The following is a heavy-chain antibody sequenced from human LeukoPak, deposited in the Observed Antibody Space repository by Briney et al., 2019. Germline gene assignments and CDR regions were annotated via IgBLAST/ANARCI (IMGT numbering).Heavy chain of an antibody. Sequence: PSETLSLTCAVSDDSIRSSAYYWGWIRQPPGKGLEWIGSIYYSGSTYYNPSLKSRVTISVDTSKNQFSLKLSSVTAADTAVYYCARGPVEFDYWGQGTLVTVSS. V-gene: IGHV4-39*07. CDR1: DDSIRSSAYY. D-gene: IGHD1-1*01. CDR2: IYYSGST. CDR3: ARGPVEFDY. J-gene: IGHJ4*02.